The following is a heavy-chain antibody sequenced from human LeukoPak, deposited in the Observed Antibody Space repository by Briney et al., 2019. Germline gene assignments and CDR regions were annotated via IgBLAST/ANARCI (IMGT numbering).Heavy chain of an antibody. CDR1: GGSISSSSYY. V-gene: IGHV4-39*01. J-gene: IGHJ4*02. CDR2: IYYSGST. Sequence: SETLSLTCTVSGGSISSSSYYWGWIRQPPWKGLEWIGSIYYSGSTYYNPSLRSRVTISVDTSKDQFSLKLSSVTAADTAVYYCARRPSGYSGYDPHFFDYWGQGTLVTVSS. D-gene: IGHD5-12*01. CDR3: ARRPSGYSGYDPHFFDY.